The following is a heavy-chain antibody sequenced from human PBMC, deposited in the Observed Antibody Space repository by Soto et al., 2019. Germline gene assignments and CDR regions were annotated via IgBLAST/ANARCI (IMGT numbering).Heavy chain of an antibody. J-gene: IGHJ4*02. CDR1: GFTFSTYG. CDR3: AKGAVTTSLYYFDY. D-gene: IGHD4-17*01. V-gene: IGHV3-30*18. Sequence: QVQLVESGGGVVQPGRSLRLSCAASGFTFSTYGVHWVRQAPGKGLEWVAVISSDGSEKYYAGSVKGSVSISRDNSKSTLYLQMDSLRAEDTAVYYCAKGAVTTSLYYFDYWGQGTLVTVSS. CDR2: ISSDGSEK.